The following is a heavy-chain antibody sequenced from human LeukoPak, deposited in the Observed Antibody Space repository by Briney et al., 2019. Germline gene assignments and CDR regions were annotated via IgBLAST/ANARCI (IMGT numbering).Heavy chain of an antibody. V-gene: IGHV4-59*01. CDR3: ARETSESAYGY. D-gene: IGHD3-3*01. Sequence: SETLSLTCTVSGGSISSYYWSWIRQPPGKGLEWIGYIYYSGSTDYNPSLKSRVTISVDTSKNQFSLKLSSVTAADTAVYYCARETSESAYGYWGQGTLVTVSS. J-gene: IGHJ4*02. CDR1: GGSISSYY. CDR2: IYYSGST.